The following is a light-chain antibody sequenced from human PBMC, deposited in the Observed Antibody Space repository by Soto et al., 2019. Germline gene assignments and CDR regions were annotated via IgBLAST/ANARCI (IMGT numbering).Light chain of an antibody. J-gene: IGKJ4*01. CDR3: QQSYGTPHT. CDR2: GAS. V-gene: IGKV1-39*01. Sequence: IQMTQSPSSLSASVGDRVTITCRASQSINNFLNWYQQRPGEVPKLLIYGASSLQSVVASRFSGSGYGTDFTLTISSLQPEDFATYYCQQSYGTPHTFGGGTKVEIK. CDR1: QSINNF.